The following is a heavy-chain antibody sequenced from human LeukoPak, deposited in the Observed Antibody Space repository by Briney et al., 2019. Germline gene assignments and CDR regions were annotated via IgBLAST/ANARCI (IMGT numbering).Heavy chain of an antibody. CDR2: ISAYNVNK. CDR3: ARDRNPPMVRGPFYP. D-gene: IGHD3-10*01. J-gene: IGHJ5*02. CDR1: GYTFTSYG. V-gene: IGHV1-18*01. Sequence: GGSVKVSCKPSGYTFTSYGISWVRQAPGQGLEWMGGISAYNVNKNYAQKQDARVTMTTDTSTSPATMELRKLTSDERDVRYCARDRNPPMVRGPFYPWGQGTLVTVSS.